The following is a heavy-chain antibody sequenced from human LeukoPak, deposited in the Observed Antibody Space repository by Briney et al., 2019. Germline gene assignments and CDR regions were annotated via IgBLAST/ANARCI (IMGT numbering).Heavy chain of an antibody. CDR1: GFTFSSCA. CDR2: ISDSGSGT. CDR3: AKRTDTSGNRGGALDI. Sequence: GGSLGLSCPASGFTFSSCAMSWVRQAPGKGLEWVSSISDSGSGTYYADSVKGRFTISRDNSKNTLYLQMNSLRAEDTAVYYCAKRTDTSGNRGGALDIWGQGTMVAVSS. V-gene: IGHV3-23*01. J-gene: IGHJ3*02. D-gene: IGHD3-22*01.